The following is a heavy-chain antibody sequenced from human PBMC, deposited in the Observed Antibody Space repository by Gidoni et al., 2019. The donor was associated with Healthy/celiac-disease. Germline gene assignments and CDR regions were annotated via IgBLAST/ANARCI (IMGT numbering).Heavy chain of an antibody. V-gene: IGHV4-34*01. D-gene: IGHD3-22*01. CDR3: ARASGYHYDSSGQGAFDI. CDR2: INHSGST. J-gene: IGHJ3*02. Sequence: QVQLQQWGAGLLKPSETLSLTGAVYGGSFSGYDWSWIRQPPGKGLEWIGEINHSGSTNYNPSLKSRVTISVDTSKNQFSLNLSSVTAADTAVYYCARASGYHYDSSGQGAFDIWGQGTMVTVSS. CDR1: GGSFSGYD.